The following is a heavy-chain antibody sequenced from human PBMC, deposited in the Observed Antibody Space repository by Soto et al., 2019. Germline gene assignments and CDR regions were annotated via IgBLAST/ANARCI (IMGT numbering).Heavy chain of an antibody. J-gene: IGHJ3*02. D-gene: IGHD3-3*01. V-gene: IGHV1-69*13. Sequence: SVKVSCKASGGTFSSYAISWVRQAPGQGLEWMGGIIPIFGTANYAQKFQGRVTITADESTSTAYMELSSLRSEDTAVYYCARKGGLRFLEWLPPDIWGQGTMVTVSS. CDR2: IIPIFGTA. CDR1: GGTFSSYA. CDR3: ARKGGLRFLEWLPPDI.